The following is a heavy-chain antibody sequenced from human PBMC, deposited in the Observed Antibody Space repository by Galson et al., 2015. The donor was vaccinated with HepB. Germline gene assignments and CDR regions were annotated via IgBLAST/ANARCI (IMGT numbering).Heavy chain of an antibody. CDR1: GYTFTSYG. V-gene: IGHV1-18*04. Sequence: SVKVSCKASGYTFTSYGISWVRQAPGQGLEWMGWISAYNGNTNYAQKFQGRVTMTTDTSTSTAYMELRSLRSDDTAVYFCATDPPTGWRSQKGYFDYWGQGTLVTVSS. D-gene: IGHD4-17*01. CDR3: ATDPPTGWRSQKGYFDY. J-gene: IGHJ4*02. CDR2: ISAYNGNT.